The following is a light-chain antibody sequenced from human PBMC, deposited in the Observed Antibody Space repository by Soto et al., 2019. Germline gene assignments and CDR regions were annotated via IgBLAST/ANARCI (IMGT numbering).Light chain of an antibody. CDR2: SSN. CDR1: SSNIGSNT. J-gene: IGLJ2*01. CDR3: AAWDDSLNGGV. V-gene: IGLV1-44*01. Sequence: QSVLTQPPSASGTPGQRVTISCSGSSSNIGSNTVNWYQQLPGTAPKLLIYSSNQRPSGVPDRFSGSKSGTSASLAISGLQSEDEADYYCAAWDDSLNGGVFGGGTQLTVL.